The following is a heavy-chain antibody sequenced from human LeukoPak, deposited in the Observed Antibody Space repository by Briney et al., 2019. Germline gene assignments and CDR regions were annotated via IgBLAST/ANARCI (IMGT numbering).Heavy chain of an antibody. CDR1: GFTFKNYV. J-gene: IGHJ4*02. V-gene: IGHV3-23*01. CDR3: AKDLGWELPAEAY. CDR2: IYGSGVSI. D-gene: IGHD1-26*01. Sequence: GGSLRLSCVASGFTFKNYVMNWVRQAPGKGLEWLATIYGSGVSISYADSVKGRFIISRGNSNNTLYLQMNSLRAEDTAMYFCAKDLGWELPAEAYWGQGILVTVSS.